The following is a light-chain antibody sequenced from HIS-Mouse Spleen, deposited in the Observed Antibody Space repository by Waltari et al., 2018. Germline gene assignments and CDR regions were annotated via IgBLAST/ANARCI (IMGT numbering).Light chain of an antibody. V-gene: IGLV2-23*03. CDR3: CSYAGSSTFVVV. CDR2: EGS. J-gene: IGLJ2*01. CDR1: SSDVVSYNL. Sequence: QSALTQPASVSGSPGQSITISCTGTSSDVVSYNLVSLYQQHPGKAPKLMIYEGSKRPSGVSNRFSGSKSGNTASLTISGLQAEDEADYYCCSYAGSSTFVVVFGGGTKLTVL.